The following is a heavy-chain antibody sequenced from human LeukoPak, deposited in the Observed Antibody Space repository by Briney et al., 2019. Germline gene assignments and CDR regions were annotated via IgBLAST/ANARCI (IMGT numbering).Heavy chain of an antibody. CDR3: AGDLYSGTYDY. CDR2: IKQDGSEK. D-gene: IGHD1-26*01. V-gene: IGHV3-7*01. J-gene: IGHJ4*02. CDR1: GMSFSTFW. Sequence: GGSLRLSCAASGMSFSTFWMNWVRQAPGKGLEWVANIKQDGSEKNYVDSVKGRFTISRDNAKNSLYLQMNSLRAEDTAVYYCAGDLYSGTYDYWGQGTLVTVSS.